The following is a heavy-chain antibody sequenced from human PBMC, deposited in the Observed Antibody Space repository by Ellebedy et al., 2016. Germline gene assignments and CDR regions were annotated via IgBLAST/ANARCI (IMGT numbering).Heavy chain of an antibody. J-gene: IGHJ6*02. D-gene: IGHD6-19*01. Sequence: GGSLRLSCAASGFTFSSYAMHWVRQAPGKGLEWVAVISYDGSNKYYADSVKGRFTISRDNSKNTLYLQMNSLRAEDTAVYYCARDGYSSGQKFGMDVWGQGTTVTVSS. CDR2: ISYDGSNK. CDR1: GFTFSSYA. CDR3: ARDGYSSGQKFGMDV. V-gene: IGHV3-30-3*01.